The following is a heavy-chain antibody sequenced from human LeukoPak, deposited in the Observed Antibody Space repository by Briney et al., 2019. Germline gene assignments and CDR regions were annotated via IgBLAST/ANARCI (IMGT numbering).Heavy chain of an antibody. CDR3: ARLTSSGWQDY. CDR1: GGSISSSSYY. J-gene: IGHJ4*02. V-gene: IGHV4-39*01. D-gene: IGHD6-19*01. Sequence: PSETLSLTCTVSGGSISSSSYYWGWIRQPPGKGLEWIGSIYYSGSTYYNPSLKSRVTISVDTSKNQFSLKLSSVTAADTAVYYRARLTSSGWQDYWGQGTLVTVSS. CDR2: IYYSGST.